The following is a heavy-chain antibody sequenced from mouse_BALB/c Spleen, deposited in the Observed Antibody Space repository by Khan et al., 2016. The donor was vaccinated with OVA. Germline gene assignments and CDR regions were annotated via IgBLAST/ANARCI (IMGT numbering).Heavy chain of an antibody. CDR1: GYTFTSYT. CDR2: IIPSTVYT. Sequence: QVQLKQSGAELARPGASVKMSCKASGYTFTSYTMHWVKQRPGQGLEWLGYIIPSTVYTNYNQKFKDKATLTADKSSSTAYMQLRSLTSEDSAVYYCARDLHYYGGSGAMDNWGQGTSVTVSS. CDR3: ARDLHYYGGSGAMDN. V-gene: IGHV1-4*01. D-gene: IGHD1-1*02. J-gene: IGHJ4*01.